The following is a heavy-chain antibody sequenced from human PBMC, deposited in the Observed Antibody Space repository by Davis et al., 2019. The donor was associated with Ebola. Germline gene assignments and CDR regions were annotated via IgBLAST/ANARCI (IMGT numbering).Heavy chain of an antibody. V-gene: IGHV3-23*01. Sequence: PGGSLRLSCAASGFTFSSYWMSWVRQAPGKGLEWVSSISASGASTYNADSVKGRFTISRDNSKNTLYVQMDSLRAEDTAVYYCAKDVYSGGRYPTLGDWGQGTLVSVSS. J-gene: IGHJ4*02. CDR3: AKDVYSGGRYPTLGD. CDR1: GFTFSSYW. D-gene: IGHD6-19*01. CDR2: ISASGAST.